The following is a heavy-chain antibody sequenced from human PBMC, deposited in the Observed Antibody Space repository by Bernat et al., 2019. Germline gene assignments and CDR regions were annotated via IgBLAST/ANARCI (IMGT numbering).Heavy chain of an antibody. CDR2: IRSKAYGGTT. CDR3: TGSITIFGVAYYYYMDV. Sequence: EVQLVESGGGLVQPGGSLRLSCTASGFTFGDYAMSWVRQAPGKGLEWVGFIRSKAYGGTTEYAASVKGRFTISRDDSKSIAYLQMNSLKTEDTAVYYCTGSITIFGVAYYYYMDVWGKGTTVTVSS. V-gene: IGHV3-49*04. J-gene: IGHJ6*03. D-gene: IGHD3-3*01. CDR1: GFTFGDYA.